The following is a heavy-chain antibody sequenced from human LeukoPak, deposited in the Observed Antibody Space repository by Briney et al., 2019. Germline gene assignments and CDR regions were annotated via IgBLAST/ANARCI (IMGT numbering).Heavy chain of an antibody. CDR3: ARDGSYSSWSDY. CDR2: ISGSGGST. Sequence: GGSLRLSCAASGFIFSSYAMSWVRQAPGKGLEWVSSISGSGGSTYYADSVKGRFTISRDNSKNTLYLQMNSLRAEDTAVYYCARDGSYSSWSDYWGQGTLVTVSS. D-gene: IGHD6-13*01. J-gene: IGHJ4*02. CDR1: GFIFSSYA. V-gene: IGHV3-23*01.